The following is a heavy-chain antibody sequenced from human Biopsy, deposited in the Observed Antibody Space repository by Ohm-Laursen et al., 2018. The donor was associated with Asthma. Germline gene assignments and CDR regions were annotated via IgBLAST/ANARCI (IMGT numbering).Heavy chain of an antibody. V-gene: IGHV3-30*18. CDR2: ISFDGSNK. Sequence: SLRLSCAASGFTFSNYGMHWVRQAPGKGLEWVAVISFDGSNKDFADSVKGQFTISRDNSRNTLHLEMNSLRAEDTAVYFCAKEVFPGWELRRGPDSWGQGTLVTVSS. J-gene: IGHJ4*02. CDR1: GFTFSNYG. D-gene: IGHD1-26*01. CDR3: AKEVFPGWELRRGPDS.